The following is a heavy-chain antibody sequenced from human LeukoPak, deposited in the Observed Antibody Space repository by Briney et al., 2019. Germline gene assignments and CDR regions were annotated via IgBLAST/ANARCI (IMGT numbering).Heavy chain of an antibody. V-gene: IGHV4-59*01. CDR2: IYYSGST. Sequence: SETLSLTCSVSGGSISSYYWSWIRQPPGKGLEWIGYIYYSGSTNYNPSLKSRVTISVDTSKNQFSLKLSSVTAADTAVYYCARMRGYSYDPWGQGILVTVSS. CDR1: GGSISSYY. CDR3: ARMRGYSYDP. J-gene: IGHJ5*02. D-gene: IGHD5-18*01.